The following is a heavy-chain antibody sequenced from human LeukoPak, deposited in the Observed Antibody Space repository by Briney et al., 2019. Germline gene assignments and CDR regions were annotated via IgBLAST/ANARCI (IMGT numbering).Heavy chain of an antibody. V-gene: IGHV5-10-1*01. CDR2: IDPSDSYS. Sequence: HGESLKISCKGSGXSFTSYWISWVRQMPGKGLEWMGRIDPSDSYSNYSPSFQGHVTISADKSTNTAYLRWSSLKASDSPMYYCAREPMVRGVNIDYWGQGSLVTVSS. J-gene: IGHJ4*02. CDR3: AREPMVRGVNIDY. CDR1: GXSFTSYW. D-gene: IGHD3-10*01.